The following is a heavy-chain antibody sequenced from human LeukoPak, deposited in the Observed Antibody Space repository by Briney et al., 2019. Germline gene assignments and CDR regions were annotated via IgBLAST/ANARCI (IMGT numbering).Heavy chain of an antibody. Sequence: GGSLRLSCAASGFTFSSYAMTWVRQAPGKGLEWVSTISASGGTTYYAGSLKGRSTISRDNSRDTLYLQMTSLGAEDTAIYYCAKSRVSGLRFLEWVYFNYWGQGTLVTVSS. D-gene: IGHD3-3*01. CDR1: GFTFSSYA. CDR2: ISASGGTT. J-gene: IGHJ4*02. CDR3: AKSRVSGLRFLEWVYFNY. V-gene: IGHV3-23*01.